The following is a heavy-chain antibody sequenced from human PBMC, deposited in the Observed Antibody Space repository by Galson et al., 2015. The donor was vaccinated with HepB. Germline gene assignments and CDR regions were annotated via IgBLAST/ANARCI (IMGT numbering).Heavy chain of an antibody. CDR3: ARDRRSGAFDI. J-gene: IGHJ3*02. V-gene: IGHV3-30*04. CDR2: ISYDGSNK. CDR1: GFTFSSYA. Sequence: SLRLSCAASGFTFSSYAMHWVRQAPGKGLEWVAVISYDGSNKYYADSVKGRFTISRDNSKNTLYLQMNSLRAEDTAVYYCARDRRSGAFDIWGQGTMVTVSS. D-gene: IGHD6-19*01.